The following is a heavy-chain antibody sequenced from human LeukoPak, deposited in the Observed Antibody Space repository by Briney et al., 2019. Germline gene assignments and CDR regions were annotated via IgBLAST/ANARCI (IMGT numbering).Heavy chain of an antibody. V-gene: IGHV1-18*01. CDR1: GYTFTSYG. CDR3: AREVYCSGGSCYPYYFDY. J-gene: IGHJ4*02. D-gene: IGHD2-15*01. Sequence: GASVKVSCKASGYTFTSYGISWVRQAPGQGLEWIGLISAYNGNTNYAQKLQGRVTMTTDTSTSTAYMELRSLRSDDTAVYYCAREVYCSGGSCYPYYFDYWGQGTLVTVSS. CDR2: ISAYNGNT.